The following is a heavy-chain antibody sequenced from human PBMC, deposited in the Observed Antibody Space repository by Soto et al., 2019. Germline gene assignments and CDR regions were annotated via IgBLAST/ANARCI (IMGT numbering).Heavy chain of an antibody. D-gene: IGHD3-22*01. CDR1: GFTFSSYG. Sequence: VQLVESGGGVVQPGRSLRLSCAASGFTFSSYGMHWVRQAPGKGLEWVAVISYDGSNKYYADSVKGRFTISRDNSKNTLYLQMNSLRAEDTAVYYCATSKGTMIVVAHDYWGQGTLVTVSS. CDR2: ISYDGSNK. CDR3: ATSKGTMIVVAHDY. V-gene: IGHV3-30*03. J-gene: IGHJ4*02.